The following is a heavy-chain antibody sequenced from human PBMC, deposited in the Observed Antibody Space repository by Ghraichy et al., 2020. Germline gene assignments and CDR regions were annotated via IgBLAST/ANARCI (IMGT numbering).Heavy chain of an antibody. CDR2: INHSGST. CDR3: ARGPYCSSTSCYRSLYYGMDV. V-gene: IGHV4-34*01. J-gene: IGHJ6*02. CDR1: GGSFSGYY. Sequence: SETLSLTCAVYGGSFSGYYWSWIRQPPGKGLEWIGEINHSGSTNYNPSLKSRVTISVDTSKNQFSLKLSSVTAADTAVYYCARGPYCSSTSCYRSLYYGMDVWGQGTTVTVSS. D-gene: IGHD2-2*02.